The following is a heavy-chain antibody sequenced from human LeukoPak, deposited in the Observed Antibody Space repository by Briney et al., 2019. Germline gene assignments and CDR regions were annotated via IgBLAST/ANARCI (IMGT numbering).Heavy chain of an antibody. V-gene: IGHV3-30-3*01. Sequence: GGSLRLSCAASGFTFSSYAIHWVRQAPGKGLEWVAVISYDGSNKYYADSVKGRFTISRDNSKNTLYLQMNSLRAEDTAVYYCAREACPYRLCYYDSSGYSLNYYLDYWGQGTLVTVSS. CDR3: AREACPYRLCYYDSSGYSLNYYLDY. D-gene: IGHD3-22*01. CDR1: GFTFSSYA. J-gene: IGHJ4*02. CDR2: ISYDGSNK.